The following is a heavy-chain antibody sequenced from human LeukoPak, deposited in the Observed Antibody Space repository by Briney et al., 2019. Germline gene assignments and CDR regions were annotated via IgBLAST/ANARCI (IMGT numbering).Heavy chain of an antibody. D-gene: IGHD5-18*01. Sequence: SSETLSLTCTVSGGSISSSSAYWGWIRQPPGKGLEWIGSIYYSKNTYFNPSLKSRVTISADTSKNQFSLTLGSVSATDTAVYYCVSPRGFSYGYFDYWGQGTLVTVSS. J-gene: IGHJ4*02. CDR3: VSPRGFSYGYFDY. CDR2: IYYSKNT. V-gene: IGHV4-39*01. CDR1: GGSISSSSAY.